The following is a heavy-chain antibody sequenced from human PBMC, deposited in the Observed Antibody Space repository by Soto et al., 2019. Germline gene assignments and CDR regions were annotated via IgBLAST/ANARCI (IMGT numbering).Heavy chain of an antibody. V-gene: IGHV1-18*04. CDR1: GYTFTSYG. J-gene: IGHJ4*02. Sequence: QVQLVQSGAEVKKPGASVKVSCKASGYTFTSYGISWVRQAPGQGLEWMGWISAYNGNTNYAQKLQGRVTMTTDTSTRTAYMELRSLRSDDTAVYYCARDAPFFLEWMSGFDYWGQGTLVTVSS. CDR2: ISAYNGNT. D-gene: IGHD3-3*01. CDR3: ARDAPFFLEWMSGFDY.